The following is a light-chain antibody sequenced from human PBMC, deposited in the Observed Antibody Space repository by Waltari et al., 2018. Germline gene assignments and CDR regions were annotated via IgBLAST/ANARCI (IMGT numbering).Light chain of an antibody. J-gene: IGKJ2*01. CDR1: PSVRSY. CDR3: QQYHNWPPHT. CDR2: GAS. V-gene: IGKV3-15*01. Sequence: EIVMTQSTATLSVSPGESVTLSCRASPSVRSYLAWYQQKPGQGPRLLIYGASIRATGIPVRFSGSGSGTEFTLTIKSLQSEDFAVYYCQQYHNWPPHTFGQGTKLEIK.